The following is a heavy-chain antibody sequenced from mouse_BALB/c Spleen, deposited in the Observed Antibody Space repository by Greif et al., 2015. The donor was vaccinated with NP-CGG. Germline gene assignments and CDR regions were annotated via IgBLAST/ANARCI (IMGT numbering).Heavy chain of an antibody. CDR2: INPSTGYT. D-gene: IGHD2-14*01. J-gene: IGHJ4*01. V-gene: IGHV1-7*01. CDR3: ARREVRQARDY. CDR1: GYTFTSYW. Sequence: VQLQQSGAELAKPGASVKMSCKASGYTFTSYWMHWVTQRPGQGLEWIGYINPSTGYTEYTQKFKDKATLTADKSSSTAYMQLSSRTSEDSAVYYCARREVRQARDYWGQGTSVTVFS.